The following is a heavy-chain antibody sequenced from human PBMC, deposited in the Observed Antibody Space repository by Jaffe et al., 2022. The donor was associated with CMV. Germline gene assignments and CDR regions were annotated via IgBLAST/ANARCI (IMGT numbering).Heavy chain of an antibody. J-gene: IGHJ4*02. CDR1: GGSISSSSYY. V-gene: IGHV4-39*01. Sequence: QLQLQESGPGLVKPSETLSLTCTVSGGSISSSSYYWGWIRQPPGKGLEWIGSIYYSGSTYYNPSLKSRVTISVDTSKNQFSLKLSSVTAADTAVYYCARTPYCTNGVCYTAPPAPYYFDYWGQGTLVTVSS. D-gene: IGHD2-8*01. CDR3: ARTPYCTNGVCYTAPPAPYYFDY. CDR2: IYYSGST.